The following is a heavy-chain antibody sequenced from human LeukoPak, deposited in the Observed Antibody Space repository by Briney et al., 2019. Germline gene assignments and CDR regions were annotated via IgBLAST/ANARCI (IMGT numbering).Heavy chain of an antibody. J-gene: IGHJ4*02. V-gene: IGHV3-30*02. CDR2: IRYDGSNK. Sequence: GGSLRLSCAASGFTFSSYGMHWVRQAPGKGLEWVAFIRYDGSNKYYADSVKGRFTISRDNSKNTLYLQMNSLRVEDTAVYYCAKDQTVAVAGPSDNWGQGTLVTVSS. CDR1: GFTFSSYG. CDR3: AKDQTVAVAGPSDN. D-gene: IGHD6-19*01.